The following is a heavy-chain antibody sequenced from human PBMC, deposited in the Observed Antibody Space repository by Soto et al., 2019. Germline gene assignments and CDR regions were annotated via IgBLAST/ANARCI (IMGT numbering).Heavy chain of an antibody. Sequence: SETLSLTCAVSGSSIGSSYYWGWIRQPPGKGLEWIGTIHHGGSSFYNPSLKSRVTMSVDTSKNQFSLKLSSVTAADTAVYYCARAAGVEQQLVGAFDYWGQGTLVTVSS. D-gene: IGHD6-13*01. CDR1: GSSIGSSYY. CDR3: ARAAGVEQQLVGAFDY. J-gene: IGHJ4*02. V-gene: IGHV4-38-2*01. CDR2: IHHGGSS.